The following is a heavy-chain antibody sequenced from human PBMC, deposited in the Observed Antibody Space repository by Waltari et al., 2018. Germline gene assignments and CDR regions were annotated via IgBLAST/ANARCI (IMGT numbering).Heavy chain of an antibody. J-gene: IGHJ6*02. CDR1: GYTFTSYA. CDR3: ARDSRVLEWLSNYYYGMDV. V-gene: IGHV7-4-1*02. D-gene: IGHD3-3*01. CDR2: INTNTGNP. Sequence: QVQLVQSGSELKKPGASVKVSCKASGYTFTSYAINWVRQAPGQGLEWMGWINTNTGNPAYAQGFTGRFVFSLDTSVSTAYLQVSSLKAEDTAVYYCARDSRVLEWLSNYYYGMDVWGQGTLVTVSS.